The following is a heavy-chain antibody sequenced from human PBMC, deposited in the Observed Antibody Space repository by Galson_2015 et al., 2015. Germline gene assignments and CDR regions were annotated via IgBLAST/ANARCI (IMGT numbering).Heavy chain of an antibody. Sequence: SLRLSCAASGFTFSSYGMHWVRQAPGKGLEWVAVISYDGSNEYYADSVKGRFTVSRDNSKNTLSLQMNSLRPEDTAVYYCAKGEVLITTYFEYWGQGTLVTVSS. J-gene: IGHJ4*02. CDR2: ISYDGSNE. CDR1: GFTFSSYG. D-gene: IGHD3-9*01. V-gene: IGHV3-30*18. CDR3: AKGEVLITTYFEY.